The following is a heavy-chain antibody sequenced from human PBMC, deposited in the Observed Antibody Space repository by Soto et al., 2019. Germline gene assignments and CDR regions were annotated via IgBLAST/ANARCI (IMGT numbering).Heavy chain of an antibody. Sequence: ASVKVSCKASGYTFTSYDINWVRQATGQGLEWMGWMNPNSGNTGYEQKFQGRVTMTRNTSISTAYMELSSLRSEDTAVYYCARGGIAVDGGDYWGQGNLVTLSS. V-gene: IGHV1-8*01. J-gene: IGHJ4*02. CDR2: MNPNSGNT. CDR1: GYTFTSYD. D-gene: IGHD6-19*01. CDR3: ARGGIAVDGGDY.